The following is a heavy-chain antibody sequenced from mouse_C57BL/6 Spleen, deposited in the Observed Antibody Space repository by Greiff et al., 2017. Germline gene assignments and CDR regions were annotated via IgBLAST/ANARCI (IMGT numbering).Heavy chain of an antibody. CDR3: AIGDYYGDYYAMDY. V-gene: IGHV1-39*01. Sequence: EVQLQQSGPELVKPGASVKISCKASGYSFTDYNMNWVKQSNGKSLEWIGIINPNYGTTSYNQKFKGKATLTVDQSSSTAYMQLNSLTSEDSAVYYCAIGDYYGDYYAMDYWGQVTSVTVSS. J-gene: IGHJ4*01. CDR2: INPNYGTT. D-gene: IGHD1-1*01. CDR1: GYSFTDYN.